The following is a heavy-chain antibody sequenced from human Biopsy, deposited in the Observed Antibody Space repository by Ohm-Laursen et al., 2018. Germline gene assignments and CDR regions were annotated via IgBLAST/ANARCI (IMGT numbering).Heavy chain of an antibody. J-gene: IGHJ6*02. CDR1: GFDFSDYS. CDR3: ARDPIVGSKADGMDV. CDR2: VTTTSSYI. V-gene: IGHV3-21*01. D-gene: IGHD1-26*01. Sequence: SLRLSCAASGFDFSDYSMSWVRQAPGKGLEWVSSVTTTSSYIYYADSVKGRFTISRDDSRNTVYLQMNSLRAGDTAIYYCARDPIVGSKADGMDVWGQGTTVTVSS.